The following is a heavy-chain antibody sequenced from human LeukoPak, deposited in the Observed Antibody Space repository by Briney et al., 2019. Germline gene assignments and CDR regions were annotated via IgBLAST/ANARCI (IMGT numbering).Heavy chain of an antibody. J-gene: IGHJ4*02. CDR3: ADITWTRGQSFDN. CDR2: ISGSGDTT. D-gene: IGHD2-15*01. Sequence: PGGSLRLSCAASGFTFRSYVMGWVRQAPGKGLEWVSVISGSGDTTYYADSVKGRFTVSRDNSKNTLYLQMNSLRADDTAVYYCADITWTRGQSFDNWGQGTLVTVSA. V-gene: IGHV3-23*01. CDR1: GFTFRSYV.